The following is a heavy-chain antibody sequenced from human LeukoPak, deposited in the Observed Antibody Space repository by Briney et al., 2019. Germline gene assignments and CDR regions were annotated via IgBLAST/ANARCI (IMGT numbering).Heavy chain of an antibody. V-gene: IGHV4-39*01. CDR2: IYYSGRT. Sequence: PSETLSLTCSVSGDSVSRSDSYWDWIRQPPGKGLEWIGTIYYSGRTYYSPSLKSRVTMSVDPSNNQFSLNLRSVAAADTAVYYCARRRYYDGSGYLEWGQGTLLSVSS. CDR3: ARRRYYDGSGYLE. CDR1: GDSVSRSDSY. J-gene: IGHJ1*01. D-gene: IGHD3-22*01.